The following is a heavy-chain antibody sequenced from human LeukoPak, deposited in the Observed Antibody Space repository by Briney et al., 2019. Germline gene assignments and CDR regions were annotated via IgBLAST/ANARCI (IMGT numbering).Heavy chain of an antibody. Sequence: SETLSLTCTVSGGSMSSGDYYWSWIRQPAGKGLEWIGRIYTSGSTNYNPSLESRVTISVDTSNNQFSLRLNSVTAADTAVYYCARAVSYGYYTHYYYYYGMDVWGQGTTVTVSS. J-gene: IGHJ6*02. V-gene: IGHV4-61*02. CDR1: GGSMSSGDYY. CDR2: IYTSGST. D-gene: IGHD4-17*01. CDR3: ARAVSYGYYTHYYYYYGMDV.